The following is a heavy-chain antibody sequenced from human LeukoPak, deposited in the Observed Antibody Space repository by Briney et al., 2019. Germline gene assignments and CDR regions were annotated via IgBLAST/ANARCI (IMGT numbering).Heavy chain of an antibody. J-gene: IGHJ4*02. Sequence: PGGSLRLSCAASGFTFSDYYMSWLRQAPGKGLEWVSSISSSSSYIYYADSVKGRFTITRDNAKNSLYMQMNSLRAEDTAVYYCARDGGKGYDSSGYPYYWGQGTLVTVSS. CDR1: GFTFSDYY. D-gene: IGHD3-22*01. CDR2: ISSSSSYI. CDR3: ARDGGKGYDSSGYPYY. V-gene: IGHV3-11*06.